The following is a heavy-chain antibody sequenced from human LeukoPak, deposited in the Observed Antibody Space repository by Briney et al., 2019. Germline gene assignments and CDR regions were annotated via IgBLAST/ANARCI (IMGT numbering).Heavy chain of an antibody. V-gene: IGHV4-30-2*01. CDR1: GGSISSGGYY. CDR3: AREAVGATTGYYYYYMDV. J-gene: IGHJ6*03. Sequence: SQTLSLTCTVSGGSISSGGYYWSWIRQPPGKGLEWIGYIYHSGSTYYNPSLKSRVTISVDRSKNQFSLKLSSVTAADTAVYYCAREAVGATTGYYYYYMDVWGEGTTVTVSS. CDR2: IYHSGST. D-gene: IGHD1-26*01.